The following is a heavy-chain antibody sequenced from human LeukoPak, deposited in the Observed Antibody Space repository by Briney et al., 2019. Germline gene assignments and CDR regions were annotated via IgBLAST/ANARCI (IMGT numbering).Heavy chain of an antibody. CDR2: ICVRGGST. J-gene: IGHJ6*03. CDR3: AKVHFGVVIIGHYYMDV. V-gene: IGHV3-23*01. D-gene: IGHD3-3*01. CDR1: GFTLSSYS. Sequence: PGGSLRLSPAPSGFTLSSYSMSGVRPAPRRGLEWVSAICVRGGSTYCADSVKGRFTISRDNSKNTVYLQMNSQRAEDTAVYYGAKVHFGVVIIGHYYMDVWGKGTTVTVSS.